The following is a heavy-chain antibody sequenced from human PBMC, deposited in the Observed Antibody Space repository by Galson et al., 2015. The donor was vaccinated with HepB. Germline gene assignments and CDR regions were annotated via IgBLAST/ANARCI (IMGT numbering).Heavy chain of an antibody. CDR1: GGPIRSSSYY. J-gene: IGHJ4*02. CDR2: IYYRGST. V-gene: IGHV4-39*01. Sequence: LSLTCTVSGGPIRSSSYYWGWIRQPPGKGLEWIGSIYYRGSTYYNPSLKSRVTISVDTSKNQFSLKLSSVTAADTAVYYCARLGLRGYFDYWGQGTLVTVSS. D-gene: IGHD3-16*01. CDR3: ARLGLRGYFDY.